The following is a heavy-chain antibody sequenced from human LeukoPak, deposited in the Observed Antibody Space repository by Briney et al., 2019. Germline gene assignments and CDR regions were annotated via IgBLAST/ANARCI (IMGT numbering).Heavy chain of an antibody. V-gene: IGHV3-23*01. CDR3: AEWGSSTSSFFDY. D-gene: IGHD2-2*01. CDR1: GFTFSSYA. Sequence: GGSLRLSCAASGFTFSSYAMSWVRQAPGKGLEWVSAISGSGGSTYYADSVKGRFTISRDNSKNTLYLQMNSLRAEDTAVYYCAEWGSSTSSFFDYWGQGTLVTVSS. J-gene: IGHJ4*02. CDR2: ISGSGGST.